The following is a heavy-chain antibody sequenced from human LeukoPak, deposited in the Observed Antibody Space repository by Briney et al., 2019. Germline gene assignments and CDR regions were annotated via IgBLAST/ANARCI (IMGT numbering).Heavy chain of an antibody. V-gene: IGHV3-7*01. CDR1: GFTFSSYW. J-gene: IGHJ4*02. Sequence: PGGSLRLSCAASGFTFSSYWMSWVRQAPEKGLEWVANINQGGSEKYYVDSVRGRFTISRDNAKNSLYLQMNSLRAEDTAVYYCARGIAALNWGQGTLVTVSS. CDR3: ARGIAALN. CDR2: INQGGSEK. D-gene: IGHD6-13*01.